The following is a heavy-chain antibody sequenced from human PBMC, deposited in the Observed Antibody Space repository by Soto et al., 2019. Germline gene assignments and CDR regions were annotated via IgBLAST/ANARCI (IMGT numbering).Heavy chain of an antibody. Sequence: PSETLSLTCTVSGGSISSGGYYWSWIRQHPGKGLEWIGYIYYGGSTYYNPSLKSRATISGDTSKNQFSLKLSSVTAADTDVYYCARGGYYYENSGQTAYDCWGQGTLVTVSS. J-gene: IGHJ4*01. D-gene: IGHD3-22*01. CDR2: IYYGGST. V-gene: IGHV4-31*03. CDR1: GGSISSGGYY. CDR3: ARGGYYYENSGQTAYDC.